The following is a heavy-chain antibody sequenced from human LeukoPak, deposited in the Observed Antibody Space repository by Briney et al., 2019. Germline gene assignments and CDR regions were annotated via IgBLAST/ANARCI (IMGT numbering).Heavy chain of an antibody. J-gene: IGHJ4*02. D-gene: IGHD3-22*01. CDR2: IYYSGST. V-gene: IGHV4-59*01. CDR1: GGSISSYY. Sequence: PSETLSLTCTVSGGSISSYYWSWIRQPPGKGLEWIGYIYYSGSTNYNPSLKSRVTISVDRSKNQFSLKLSSVTAADTAVYYCARLSRSDSSVDVVDYWGQGTLVTVSS. CDR3: ARLSRSDSSVDVVDY.